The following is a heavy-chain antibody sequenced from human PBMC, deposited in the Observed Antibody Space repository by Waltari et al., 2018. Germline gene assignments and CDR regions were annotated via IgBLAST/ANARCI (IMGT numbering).Heavy chain of an antibody. V-gene: IGHV1-18*01. D-gene: IGHD6-19*01. Sequence: QVQLVQSGAEVKKPGSSVKVSCKASGGTFSSYAISWVRQAPGQGLEWMGGSSPSDGHTNYAQKLQGRVTMTTDTSTTTAYMELRDLRSDDTAIYYCARLPGYSSGWYDNWGQGTLVTVSS. CDR1: GGTFSSYA. CDR2: SSPSDGHT. J-gene: IGHJ4*02. CDR3: ARLPGYSSGWYDN.